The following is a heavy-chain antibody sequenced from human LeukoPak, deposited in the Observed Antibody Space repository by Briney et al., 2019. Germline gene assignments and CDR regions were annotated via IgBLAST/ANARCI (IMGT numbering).Heavy chain of an antibody. V-gene: IGHV3-11*04. J-gene: IGHJ4*02. CDR1: GFTFSAYY. CDR3: ARDDCTNGVCYDY. Sequence: GGSLRLSCAASGFTFSAYYMSWIRQAAGKGREGVSYISSSGSTIYYADSVKGRFPISRDNAKYSLSLQMNSLRAEDTAVYYCARDDCTNGVCYDYWGQGTLVTVSS. CDR2: ISSSGSTI. D-gene: IGHD2-8*01.